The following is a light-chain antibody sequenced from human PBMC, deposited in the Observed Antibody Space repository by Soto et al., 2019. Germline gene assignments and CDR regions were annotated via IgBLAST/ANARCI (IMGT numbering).Light chain of an antibody. J-gene: IGKJ4*01. Sequence: AIQMTQSPSSLSASVGDRVTITCRASQGIDDDLGWYQQKPGEPPKLLIYVASSLQSGVPSRFSGSGSGTDFTLTISSLQPEDFATYFCLQDYNYPLTFGGGTKVEIK. CDR3: LQDYNYPLT. CDR2: VAS. V-gene: IGKV1-6*01. CDR1: QGIDDD.